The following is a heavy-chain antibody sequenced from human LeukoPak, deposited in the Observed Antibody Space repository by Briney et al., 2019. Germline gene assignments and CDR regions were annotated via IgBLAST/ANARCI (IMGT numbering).Heavy chain of an antibody. CDR2: ISYDGSNK. CDR3: ARGGYYYYSSGYYLFDY. V-gene: IGHV3-30-3*01. Sequence: PGGSLRLSCAASRFTLSSYAMHWVRQAPGKGLEWVAVISYDGSNKYYADSVKGRFTISRDNSKNTLYLQMNSLRAEDTAVYYCARGGYYYYSSGYYLFDYWGQGTLVTASS. J-gene: IGHJ4*02. D-gene: IGHD3-22*01. CDR1: RFTLSSYA.